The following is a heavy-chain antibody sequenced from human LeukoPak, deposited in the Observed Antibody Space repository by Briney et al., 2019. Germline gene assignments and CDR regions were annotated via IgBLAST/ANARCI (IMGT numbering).Heavy chain of an antibody. CDR3: ARDGYDFSSYYYYYMDV. J-gene: IGHJ6*03. D-gene: IGHD5-12*01. Sequence: GASVKVSCKASGYTFTGYYMHWVRQAPGQGLEWMGWINPNSGGTNYAQKFQGRVTMTRDTSISTAYMELSRLRSDDTAVYYCARDGYDFSSYYYYYMDVWAKGPRSPSP. CDR1: GYTFTGYY. CDR2: INPNSGGT. V-gene: IGHV1-2*02.